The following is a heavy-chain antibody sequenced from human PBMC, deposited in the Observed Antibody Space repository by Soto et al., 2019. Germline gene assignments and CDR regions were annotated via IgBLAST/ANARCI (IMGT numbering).Heavy chain of an antibody. CDR3: ARGKRDSTSCLDV. D-gene: IGHD2-2*01. J-gene: IGHJ6*02. Sequence: SLTCRVSTGSINGYYWNWIRQSPGKGLEWIAFIYSSGSANYNPSLKSRATISVDRSKNQVSLKLTSVTAADTAVYYCARGKRDSTSCLDVWGQGTTVTVSS. V-gene: IGHV4-59*01. CDR1: TGSINGYY. CDR2: IYSSGSA.